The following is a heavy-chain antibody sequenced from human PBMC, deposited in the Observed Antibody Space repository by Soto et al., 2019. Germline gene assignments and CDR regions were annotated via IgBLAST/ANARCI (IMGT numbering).Heavy chain of an antibody. CDR1: GFTFSGSA. CDR2: IRSKVNSYAT. V-gene: IGHV3-73*02. J-gene: IGHJ4*02. CDR3: TIDSSGWPD. Sequence: EVQLVESGGGLVQPGGSLKLSGAASGFTFSGSAMHWVRQTSGKGLEWVGRIRSKVNSYATAYAASVKGRFTISRDDSKNTAYLQMNSLKTEDTAVYYCTIDSSGWPDWGQGTLVTVSS. D-gene: IGHD6-19*01.